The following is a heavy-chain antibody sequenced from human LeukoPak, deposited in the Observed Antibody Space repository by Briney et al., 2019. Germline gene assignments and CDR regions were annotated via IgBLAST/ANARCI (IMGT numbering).Heavy chain of an antibody. J-gene: IGHJ3*02. V-gene: IGHV4-61*02. D-gene: IGHD3-22*01. CDR2: IYTSGST. Sequence: KSSETLSLTCTVSGGSMSSGSYYWSWIRQPAGKGLEWIGRIYTSGSTNYNPSLKSRVTISVDTSKNQFSLKLSSVTAADTAVYYCARDAVVIDAFDIWGQGTMVTVSS. CDR1: GGSMSSGSYY. CDR3: ARDAVVIDAFDI.